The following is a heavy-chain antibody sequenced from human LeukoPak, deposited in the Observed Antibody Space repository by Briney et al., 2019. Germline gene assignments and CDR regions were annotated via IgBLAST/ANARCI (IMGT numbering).Heavy chain of an antibody. Sequence: KPSETLSLTCTVSGGSISTNYWSWIRQPPGKGLEWIGNIFYSGWNNYNPSLKSRVTMSVDTSKNQFSLKLSSVTAADTAVYYCARGWEGDSRDWGQGTLVTVSS. CDR3: ARGWEGDSRD. CDR1: GGSISTNY. V-gene: IGHV4-59*01. CDR2: IFYSGWN. J-gene: IGHJ4*02. D-gene: IGHD3-22*01.